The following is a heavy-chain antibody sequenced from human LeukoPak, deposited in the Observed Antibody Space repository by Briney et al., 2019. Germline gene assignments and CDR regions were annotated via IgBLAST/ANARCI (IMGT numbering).Heavy chain of an antibody. J-gene: IGHJ5*02. Sequence: ASVKVSCKASGYSFTGYYMHWVRQAPGQGLEWVGWINPNSGGTNYAQKFQGRVTMTRDTSISTAYMELSRLRSDDTAVYYCARGYCSSTSCFGFDPWGQGTLVTVSS. CDR2: INPNSGGT. CDR1: GYSFTGYY. V-gene: IGHV1-2*02. CDR3: ARGYCSSTSCFGFDP. D-gene: IGHD2-2*01.